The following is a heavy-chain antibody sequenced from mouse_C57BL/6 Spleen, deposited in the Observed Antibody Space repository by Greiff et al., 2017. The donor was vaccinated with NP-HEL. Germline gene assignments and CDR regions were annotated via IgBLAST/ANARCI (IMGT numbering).Heavy chain of an antibody. CDR2: IYPGNSDT. CDR3: TMYDYDDY. V-gene: IGHV1-5*01. D-gene: IGHD2-4*01. J-gene: IGHJ2*01. CDR1: GYTFTSYW. Sequence: VQLQQPGAELVKPGASVKVSCKASGYTFTSYWMHWVKQRPGQGLEWIGAIYPGNSDTSYNQKFKGKAKLTAVTSASTAYMELSSLTNEDSAVYYCTMYDYDDYWGQGTTLTVSS.